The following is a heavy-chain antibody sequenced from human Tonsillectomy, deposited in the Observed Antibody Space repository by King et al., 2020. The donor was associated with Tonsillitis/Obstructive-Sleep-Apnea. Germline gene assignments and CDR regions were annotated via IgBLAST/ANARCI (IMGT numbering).Heavy chain of an antibody. CDR2: IFWDDDK. D-gene: IGHD1-14*01. Sequence: TLKESGPTLVKPTQTLTLTCSFSGFSLNTAAVGVGWIRQPPGKALEWLALIFWDDDKRYSPSLKSRLTITKDTSKTQVVLTMTNMDPVDTATYYCARSINTAPSAVYYYYYMDVWGKGTTVTVSS. J-gene: IGHJ6*03. CDR3: ARSINTAPSAVYYYYYMDV. V-gene: IGHV2-5*02. CDR1: GFSLNTAAVG.